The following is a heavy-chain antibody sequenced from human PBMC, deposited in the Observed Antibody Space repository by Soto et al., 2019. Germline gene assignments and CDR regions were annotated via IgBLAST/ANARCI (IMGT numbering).Heavy chain of an antibody. D-gene: IGHD2-8*01. Sequence: QVQLQESGPRLVKPSGTLSLTCAVSSGSIDNVYGWSWVRQSPGKGLEWIGETSHDGVTNYNPSLEGRATISIAKSKNRFYLELNSVTAADTARYYCPRNGDCTRPGCIVGWFAPGAPGTRATVS. J-gene: IGHJ5*02. V-gene: IGHV4-4*02. CDR3: PRNGDCTRPGCIVGWFAP. CDR1: SGSIDNVYG. CDR2: TSHDGVT.